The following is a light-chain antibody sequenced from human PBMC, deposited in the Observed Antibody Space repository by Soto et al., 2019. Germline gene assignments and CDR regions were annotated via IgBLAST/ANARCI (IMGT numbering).Light chain of an antibody. J-gene: IGLJ1*01. Sequence: QSALTKPPAASGSPGQSVTISCTETSSDVGGYNYVAWYQQHPGKAPKLMIYEVSKRPSGVPDRFSGSKSGNTASLTVSGLQAEDEADYYCSSFAGSNTYVFGNGTKVTVL. V-gene: IGLV2-8*01. CDR3: SSFAGSNTYV. CDR1: SSDVGGYNY. CDR2: EVS.